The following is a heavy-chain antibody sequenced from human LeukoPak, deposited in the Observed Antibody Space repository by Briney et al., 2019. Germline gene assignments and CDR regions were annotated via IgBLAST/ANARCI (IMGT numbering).Heavy chain of an antibody. CDR2: INPNSGGT. CDR3: ARVRLKQQLPYYFDY. V-gene: IGHV1-2*02. Sequence: GASVKVSCKASGYTFTGYYMHWVRQAPGQGLEWMGWINPNSGGTNYAQRFQGRVTMTRDTSISTAYMELSRLRSDDTAVYYCARVRLKQQLPYYFDYWGQGTLVTVSS. CDR1: GYTFTGYY. D-gene: IGHD6-13*01. J-gene: IGHJ4*02.